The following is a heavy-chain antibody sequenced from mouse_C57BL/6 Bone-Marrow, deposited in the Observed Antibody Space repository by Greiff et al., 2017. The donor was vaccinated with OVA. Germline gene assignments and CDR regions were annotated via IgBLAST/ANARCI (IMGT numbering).Heavy chain of an antibody. Sequence: DVQLVESGGGLVKPGGSLKLSCAASGFTFSSYAMSWVRQTPEKSLEWVATLSAGGSYTYYPDNVKGRFTISRDNAKNTLDLQMSHLRSEDTAMYYCAREAYDYVPDYWGQGTTLTVSS. CDR1: GFTFSSYA. V-gene: IGHV5-4*01. CDR3: AREAYDYVPDY. J-gene: IGHJ2*01. CDR2: LSAGGSYT. D-gene: IGHD2-4*01.